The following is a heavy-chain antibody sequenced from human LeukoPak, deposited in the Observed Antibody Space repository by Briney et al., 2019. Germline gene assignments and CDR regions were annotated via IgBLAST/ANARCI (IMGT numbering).Heavy chain of an antibody. Sequence: GGSLRLSCAASGFAFSSNWMHWVRQTPGKGLVWVSRINSGGSGTSYADSVEGRFTISRDNAKNTLYLQMNSLRAEDTAVYYCATSIAARPRGMDVWGQGTTVTVSS. CDR2: INSGGSGT. V-gene: IGHV3-74*01. D-gene: IGHD6-6*01. CDR1: GFAFSSNW. CDR3: ATSIAARPRGMDV. J-gene: IGHJ6*02.